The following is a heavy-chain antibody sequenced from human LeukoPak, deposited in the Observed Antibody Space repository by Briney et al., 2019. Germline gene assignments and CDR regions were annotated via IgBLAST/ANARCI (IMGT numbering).Heavy chain of an antibody. CDR2: IYYSGST. D-gene: IGHD2-8*01. CDR3: ARGRYYCTNGVCYPLGAFDI. Sequence: SETLSLTCTVSGGSISSYYWSWIRQPPGKGLERIGYIYYSGSTNYNPSLKSRVTISVDTSKNQFSLKLSSVTAADTAVYYCARGRYYCTNGVCYPLGAFDIWGQGTMVTVSS. CDR1: GGSISSYY. V-gene: IGHV4-59*01. J-gene: IGHJ3*02.